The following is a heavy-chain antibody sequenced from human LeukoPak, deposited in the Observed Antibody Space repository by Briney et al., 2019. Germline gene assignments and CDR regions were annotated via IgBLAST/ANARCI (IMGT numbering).Heavy chain of an antibody. D-gene: IGHD2-15*01. CDR3: ARDSGHCEDKGCGHFDY. CDR1: GFTFSIYE. J-gene: IGHJ4*02. V-gene: IGHV3-48*03. CDR2: ISESASNT. Sequence: PGGSLRLSCAASGFTFSIYEMNWVRQAPGKGLEWVAYISESASNTYYADSVKGRFTIYRDNAKNSLYLQLNSLRAEDRAVYYCARDSGHCEDKGCGHFDYWGRGTVISVS.